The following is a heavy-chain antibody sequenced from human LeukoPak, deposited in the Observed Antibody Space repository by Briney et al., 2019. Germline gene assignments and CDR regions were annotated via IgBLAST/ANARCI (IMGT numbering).Heavy chain of an antibody. D-gene: IGHD3-22*01. CDR2: IYNSWIT. V-gene: IGHV4-59*01. CDR1: GVSISDYY. CDR3: ARDHYYDSSGYTFGY. Sequence: SETLSLTCAVSGVSISDYYWSWIRQPPGKGLEWIGYIYNSWITNYKPSLESRVTISVDTSKNQFSLKLSTVTAADTAVYYCARDHYYDSSGYTFGYWGQGTLVTVSS. J-gene: IGHJ4*02.